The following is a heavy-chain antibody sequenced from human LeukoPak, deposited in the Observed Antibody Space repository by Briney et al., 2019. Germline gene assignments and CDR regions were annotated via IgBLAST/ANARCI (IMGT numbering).Heavy chain of an antibody. CDR1: GFTFSSYW. CDR2: INSDGSST. D-gene: IGHD2-15*01. Sequence: GGSLRLSCAASGFTFSSYWMHWVRQAPGKGLVWVSRINSDGSSTSYADSVKGRFTISRDNAKNTLYLQMNSLRAEDTAVYYCARVVQNYYYYMDVWGKGTTVTASS. CDR3: ARVVQNYYYYMDV. J-gene: IGHJ6*03. V-gene: IGHV3-74*01.